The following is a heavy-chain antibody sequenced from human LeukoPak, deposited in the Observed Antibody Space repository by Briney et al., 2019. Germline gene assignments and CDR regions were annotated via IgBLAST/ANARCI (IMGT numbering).Heavy chain of an antibody. CDR3: TRGYSSSSRYYYYYMDV. J-gene: IGHJ6*03. CDR1: GFTFSGSA. Sequence: GGSLRLSCAASGFTFSGSAMHWVRQASGKGLEWVGRIRSKANSYATAYAASAKGRFTISRDDSKNTAYLQMNSLKTEDTAVYYCTRGYSSSSRYYYYYMDVWGKGTTVTVSS. CDR2: IRSKANSYAT. V-gene: IGHV3-73*01. D-gene: IGHD6-6*01.